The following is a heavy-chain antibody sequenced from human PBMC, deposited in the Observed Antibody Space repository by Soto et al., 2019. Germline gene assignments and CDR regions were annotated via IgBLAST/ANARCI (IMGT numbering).Heavy chain of an antibody. J-gene: IGHJ4*02. V-gene: IGHV1-3*01. CDR3: ARGPGGPDGPGDY. CDR1: GYTFTSYA. Sequence: QVQLVQSGAEVKKPGASVKVSCKASGYTFTSYAMHWVRQAPGQRLEWMGWINAGNGNTQYSQKFQGRVTITRDTSASTADMERSSMRSEDTAVYYCARGPGGPDGPGDYWGQGTPITVSS. CDR2: INAGNGNT. D-gene: IGHD2-15*01.